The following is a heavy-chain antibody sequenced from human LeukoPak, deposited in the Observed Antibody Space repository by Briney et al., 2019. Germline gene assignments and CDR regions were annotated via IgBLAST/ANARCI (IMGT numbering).Heavy chain of an antibody. CDR3: AKHDYSGKGGAEFFQH. CDR1: GFTFNNYG. V-gene: IGHV3-23*01. J-gene: IGHJ1*01. Sequence: GGPLRLSCSASGFTFNNYGMSWVRQAPGKGLGWVSSISGSGDSTYYADSVKGRFTISRDNSENTLLLQMNSLRAEDTAIYYCAKHDYSGKGGAEFFQHWGQGTLVTVSS. CDR2: ISGSGDST. D-gene: IGHD4-23*01.